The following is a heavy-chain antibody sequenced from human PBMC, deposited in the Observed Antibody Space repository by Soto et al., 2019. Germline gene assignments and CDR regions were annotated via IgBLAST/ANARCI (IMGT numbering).Heavy chain of an antibody. CDR1: GYTFTSYG. CDR3: ARDLRRGYSYGYRDWFDP. CDR2: ISAYNGNT. J-gene: IGHJ5*02. V-gene: IGHV1-18*01. D-gene: IGHD5-18*01. Sequence: GASVKVSCKASGYTFTSYGISWVRQAPGQGLEWMGWISAYNGNTNYAQKLQGRVTMTTDTSTSTAYMELRSLRSDDTAVYYCARDLRRGYSYGYRDWFDPWGQGTLVTVSS.